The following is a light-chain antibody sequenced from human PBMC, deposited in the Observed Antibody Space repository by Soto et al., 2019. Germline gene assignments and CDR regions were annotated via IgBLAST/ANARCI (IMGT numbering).Light chain of an antibody. J-gene: IGLJ1*01. CDR1: SSDVGSYNR. Sequence: QSALTQPPSVSGSPGQSVAISCTGDSSDVGSYNRVSWYQQSPGTAPKLIIYEVTTRPAGVPDRFSGSKSGNTASLTISGLQAEDEADYYCNSYTISGTYVFGTGTKLTVL. CDR3: NSYTISGTYV. CDR2: EVT. V-gene: IGLV2-18*02.